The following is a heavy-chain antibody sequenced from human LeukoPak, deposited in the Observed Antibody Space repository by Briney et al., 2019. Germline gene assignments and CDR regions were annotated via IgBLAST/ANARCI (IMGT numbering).Heavy chain of an antibody. D-gene: IGHD6-25*01. CDR3: AKGIAAGAMGYMDV. Sequence: PGGSPRLSCAASGFTFSRNGMHWVRQAPGKGLEWVGVIWYDGSNKYYADSVRGRFTISRDNSKSTMFLQMNSLRVEDTAVYYCAKGIAAGAMGYMDVWGKGTMVTVSS. CDR2: IWYDGSNK. J-gene: IGHJ6*03. V-gene: IGHV3-33*06. CDR1: GFTFSRNG.